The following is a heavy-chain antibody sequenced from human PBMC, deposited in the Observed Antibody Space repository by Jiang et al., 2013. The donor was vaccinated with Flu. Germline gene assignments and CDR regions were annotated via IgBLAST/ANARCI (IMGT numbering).Heavy chain of an antibody. CDR2: IIPIFGTA. D-gene: IGHD4-17*01. V-gene: IGHV1-69*01. CDR3: ATSDYGDYKRAFDI. Sequence: VQLVESGAEVKKPGSSVKVSCKASGGTFSSYAISWVRQAPGQGLEWMGGIIPIFGTANYAQKFQGRVTITADESTSTAYMELSSLRSEDTAVYYCATSDYGDYKRAFDIWGQGTMVTVS. J-gene: IGHJ3*02. CDR1: GGTFSSYA.